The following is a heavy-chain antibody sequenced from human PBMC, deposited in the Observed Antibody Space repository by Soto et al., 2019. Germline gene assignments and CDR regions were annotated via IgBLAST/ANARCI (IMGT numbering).Heavy chain of an antibody. CDR1: GGSISSSNW. CDR2: IYHSGST. V-gene: IGHV4-4*02. CDR3: ARDFASLDYDFWSGYSVAFDI. Sequence: SETLSLTCAVSGGSISSSNWWSWVRQPPGKGLEWIGEIYHSGSTNYNPSLKSRVTISVDKSKNQFSLKLSSVTAADTAVYYCARDFASLDYDFWSGYSVAFDIWGQGTMVTVSS. D-gene: IGHD3-3*01. J-gene: IGHJ3*02.